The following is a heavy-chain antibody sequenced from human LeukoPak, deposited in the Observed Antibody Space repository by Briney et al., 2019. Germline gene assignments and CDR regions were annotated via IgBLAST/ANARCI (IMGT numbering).Heavy chain of an antibody. Sequence: PSETLSLTCAVYGGSFSGYYWSWIRQPPGKGLEWVGEINHSGSTNYNPSLKSRVTISEDMSKNQFSLKLTSVTAADTAVYYCARHSGHSSTNDAFDIWGQGTMVIVSS. CDR2: INHSGST. V-gene: IGHV4-34*01. CDR3: ARHSGHSSTNDAFDI. CDR1: GGSFSGYY. D-gene: IGHD6-13*01. J-gene: IGHJ3*02.